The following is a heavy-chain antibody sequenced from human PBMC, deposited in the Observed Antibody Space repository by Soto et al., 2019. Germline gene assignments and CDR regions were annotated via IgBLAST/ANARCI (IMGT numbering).Heavy chain of an antibody. CDR3: ARDGSSGYYYSDY. CDR2: ISSSSSSII. J-gene: IGHJ4*02. D-gene: IGHD3-22*01. Sequence: EVQVVESGGGLVQTGGSLRLSCAASGFTFSRYSMNWVRQAPGQGLEWVAYISSSSSSIIYYADSVKGRFTISRDNAKNSLYLQMNSLRDEDTAVYYCARDGSSGYYYSDYWGQGTLVTVSS. CDR1: GFTFSRYS. V-gene: IGHV3-48*02.